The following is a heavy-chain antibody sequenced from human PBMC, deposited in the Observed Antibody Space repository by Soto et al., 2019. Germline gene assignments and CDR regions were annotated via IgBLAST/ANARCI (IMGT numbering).Heavy chain of an antibody. D-gene: IGHD6-19*01. V-gene: IGHV3-11*01. Sequence: QVQLVESGGGLVKPGGSLRLSCAASGFRFSDYYMSWTRQAPGKGLEWVSSITSGGNKYYADSVKGRFTISRDNAKNSLYLQLDSLRAEDTAVYYCATDPDSSDYYGMDVWGQGTTVIVS. CDR1: GFRFSDYY. CDR3: ATDPDSSDYYGMDV. CDR2: ITSGGNK. J-gene: IGHJ6*02.